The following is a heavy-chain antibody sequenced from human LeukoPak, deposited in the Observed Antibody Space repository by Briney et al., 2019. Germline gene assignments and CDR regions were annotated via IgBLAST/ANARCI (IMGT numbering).Heavy chain of an antibody. CDR2: ISYDGSNK. J-gene: IGHJ4*02. CDR1: GFTFSSYG. V-gene: IGHV3-30*18. D-gene: IGHD3-22*01. CDR3: ANLYYDTSGDDY. Sequence: GGSLRLSCAAYGFTFSSYGMQWVRQAPGKGLEWVAVISYDGSNKYYADSVKGRFTICRDNSKNTLYLQMNSLRAEDTAVYYCANLYYDTSGDDYWGQGTLVTVSS.